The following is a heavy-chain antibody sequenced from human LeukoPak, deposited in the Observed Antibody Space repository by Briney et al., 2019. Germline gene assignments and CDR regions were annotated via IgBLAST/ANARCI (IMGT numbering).Heavy chain of an antibody. Sequence: SETLSLTCTVSGYSISSGYYWGWIRQPPGKGLEWIGSTAPGGNTYYNPSLKSRVAISVDTSKNQFSLRLISVTAADTAVYYCARGGSGWPFDHWGQGTLVTVS. CDR1: GYSISSGYY. V-gene: IGHV4-38-2*02. J-gene: IGHJ4*02. D-gene: IGHD6-19*01. CDR2: TAPGGNT. CDR3: ARGGSGWPFDH.